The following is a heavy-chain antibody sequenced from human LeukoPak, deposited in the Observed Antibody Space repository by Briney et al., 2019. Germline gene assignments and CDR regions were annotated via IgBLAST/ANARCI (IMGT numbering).Heavy chain of an antibody. Sequence: SETLSLTCTVSGGSISSSSYYWGWIRQPPGKGLEWIGSIYYSGSTYYSPSLKSRVTISVDTSKNQFSLKLSSVTAADTAVYYCARLSGIAAAGLSHWGQGTLVTVSS. D-gene: IGHD6-13*01. V-gene: IGHV4-39*01. CDR1: GGSISSSSYY. CDR3: ARLSGIAAAGLSH. CDR2: IYYSGST. J-gene: IGHJ4*02.